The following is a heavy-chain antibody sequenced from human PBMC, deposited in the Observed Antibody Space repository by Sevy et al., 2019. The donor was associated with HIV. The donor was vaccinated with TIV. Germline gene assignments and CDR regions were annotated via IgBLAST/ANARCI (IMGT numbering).Heavy chain of an antibody. D-gene: IGHD2-2*01. J-gene: IGHJ4*02. Sequence: SETLSLTCTVSGGSMSSSSYYWGWIRQPPGKGLEWIGSIYYSGSTYYDPSLKSRVTISVDTSKNQFSLKLSSVTAADTAVYYCARQYCSSTSCSHPRGYFDYWGQGSLVTVSS. V-gene: IGHV4-39*01. CDR2: IYYSGST. CDR3: ARQYCSSTSCSHPRGYFDY. CDR1: GGSMSSSSYY.